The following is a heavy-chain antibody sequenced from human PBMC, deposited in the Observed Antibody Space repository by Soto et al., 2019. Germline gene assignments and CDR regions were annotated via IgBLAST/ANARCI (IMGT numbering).Heavy chain of an antibody. Sequence: QVQLQESGPGLVKPSGTLSLTCAVSGGSISSTNWCTWVRQSPGRGLEWIGAIYHSGTTNYSPSLKSRVNIAVDMSTNQLSLTLISVTAADTAVYYCAFPATADFDYWGKGILVTVSS. CDR2: IYHSGTT. V-gene: IGHV4-4*02. J-gene: IGHJ4*02. CDR3: AFPATADFDY. CDR1: GGSISSTNW. D-gene: IGHD6-13*01.